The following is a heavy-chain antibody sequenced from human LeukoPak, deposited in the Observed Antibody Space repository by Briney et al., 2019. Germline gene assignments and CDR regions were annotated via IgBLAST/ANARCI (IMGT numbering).Heavy chain of an antibody. D-gene: IGHD3-22*01. CDR3: ARRYYGSATYRLPYDY. J-gene: IGHJ4*02. Sequence: GSLRLSCAASGFTFSSSDMHWVRQVTGKGLEWVSAIGLASDTYYPDSVKGRFTISRDNAENSLYLQMSSLRAEDTAVYYCARRYYGSATYRLPYDYWGQGTLVTVSS. V-gene: IGHV3-13*01. CDR1: GFTFSSSD. CDR2: IGLASDT.